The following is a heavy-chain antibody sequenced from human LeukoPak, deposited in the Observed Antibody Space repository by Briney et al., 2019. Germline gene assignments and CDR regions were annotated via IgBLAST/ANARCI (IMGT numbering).Heavy chain of an antibody. J-gene: IGHJ4*02. CDR1: GGTFSGYA. CDR3: ARVYNFGYCSGGSCYGLDY. D-gene: IGHD2-15*01. V-gene: IGHV1-69*13. Sequence: SVKVSCKASGGTFSGYAISWVRQAPGQGLEWMGGIIPIFGTANYAQKFRGRVTITADESTSTAYMELSSLRSEDTAVYYCARVYNFGYCSGGSCYGLDYWGQGTLVTVSS. CDR2: IIPIFGTA.